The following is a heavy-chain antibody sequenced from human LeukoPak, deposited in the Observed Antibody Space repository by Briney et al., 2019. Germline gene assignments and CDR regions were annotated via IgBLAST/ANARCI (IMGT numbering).Heavy chain of an antibody. CDR2: ISGGGGTT. CDR1: GFTFSNYA. CDR3: AKDRQSRSSLGFDY. Sequence: GGSLRLSCAASGFTFSNYAMSWVRQAPGKGLEWVSTISGGGGTTYYADSVKGRFTISRDNSKNTLYVQMNSLRAEDTAVYYCAKDRQSRSSLGFDYWGQGALVIVSS. V-gene: IGHV3-23*01. D-gene: IGHD2-15*01. J-gene: IGHJ4*02.